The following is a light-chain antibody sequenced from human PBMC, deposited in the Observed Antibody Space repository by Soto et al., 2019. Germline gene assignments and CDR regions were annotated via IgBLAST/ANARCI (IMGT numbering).Light chain of an antibody. CDR1: QSVASSY. J-gene: IGKJ5*01. CDR2: RTS. V-gene: IGKV3-20*01. CDR3: QQYSSPPLT. Sequence: EIVLTQSPGTLSLSPGQRATLSCRASQSVASSYLAWYQQKPGQPPRLLIYRTSNRATGIPDRFSGSGSGTDFTLTISRLEPEDFAVYYCQQYSSPPLTFGEGTRLEIK.